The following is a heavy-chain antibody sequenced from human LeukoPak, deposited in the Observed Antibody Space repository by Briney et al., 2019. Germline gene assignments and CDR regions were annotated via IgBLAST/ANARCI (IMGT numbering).Heavy chain of an antibody. CDR3: AREKVATRELTNHFDY. V-gene: IGHV1-2*02. CDR2: INPNSGGT. CDR1: GYTFTGYY. J-gene: IGHJ4*02. Sequence: ASVKVSCKASGYTFTGYYMHWVRQAPGQGLEWMGWINPNSGGTNYAQKFQGRVTMTRDTSISTTYMELSRLRSDDTAVYYCAREKVATRELTNHFDYWGQGTLVTVSS. D-gene: IGHD5-12*01.